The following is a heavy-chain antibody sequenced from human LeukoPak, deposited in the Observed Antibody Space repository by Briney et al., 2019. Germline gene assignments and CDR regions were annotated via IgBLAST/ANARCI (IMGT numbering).Heavy chain of an antibody. D-gene: IGHD1-26*01. CDR2: IKQDGTEK. CDR1: GFTFTTYW. Sequence: PGGSLRLSCAASGFTFTTYWMSWVRQAPGKGLEWVANIKQDGTEKYYVDSAKGRFTISRDNAKSSLYLQMNSLRAEDTAVYYCARDPYSGSYGADYYYYMDVWGKGTTVTISS. CDR3: ARDPYSGSYGADYYYYMDV. J-gene: IGHJ6*03. V-gene: IGHV3-7*01.